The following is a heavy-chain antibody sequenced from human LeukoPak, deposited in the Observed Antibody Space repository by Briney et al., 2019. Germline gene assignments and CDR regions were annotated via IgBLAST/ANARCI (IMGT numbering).Heavy chain of an antibody. J-gene: IGHJ4*02. CDR1: GFTFGDFA. V-gene: IGHV3-49*04. CDR3: TRSTVIADSFDY. D-gene: IGHD4-17*01. CDR2: IRSQGYGGPP. Sequence: PGGTLRLSCTASGFTFGDFAMSWVRQAPGKGLEWVGFIRSQGYGGPPEYAASVKGRFSIARDDSKNIAYLQMSSLKVEDTGLYYCTRSTVIADSFDYWGQGILVTASS.